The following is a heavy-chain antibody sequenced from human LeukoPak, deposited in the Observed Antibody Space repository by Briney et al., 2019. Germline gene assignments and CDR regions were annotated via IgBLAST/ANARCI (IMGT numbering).Heavy chain of an antibody. CDR2: IYYSGST. Sequence: SETLSLTCTVSGGSISSYYWSWIRQPPGKGLEWIGYIYYSGSTNYNPSLKSRVTISVDTSKNQSSLKLSSVTAADTAVYYCARGVAARPNPNWFDPWGQGTLVTVSS. CDR3: ARGVAARPNPNWFDP. D-gene: IGHD6-6*01. V-gene: IGHV4-59*08. J-gene: IGHJ5*02. CDR1: GGSISSYY.